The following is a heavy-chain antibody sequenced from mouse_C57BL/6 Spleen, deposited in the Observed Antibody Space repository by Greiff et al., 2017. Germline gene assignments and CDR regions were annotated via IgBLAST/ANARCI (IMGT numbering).Heavy chain of an antibody. Sequence: VKLMESGPGLVAPSQSLSITCTVSGFSLTSYGVHWVRQPPGKGLEWLVVIWSDGSTTYNSALKSRLSISKDNSKSQVFLKMNSLQTDDTAMYYCARHDDGGYYAMDYWGQGTSVTVSS. CDR3: ARHDDGGYYAMDY. D-gene: IGHD2-12*01. CDR2: IWSDGST. CDR1: GFSLTSYG. V-gene: IGHV2-6-1*01. J-gene: IGHJ4*01.